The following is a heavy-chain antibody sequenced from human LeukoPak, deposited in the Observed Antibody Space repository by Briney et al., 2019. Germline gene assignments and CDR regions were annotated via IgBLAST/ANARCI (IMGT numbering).Heavy chain of an antibody. D-gene: IGHD5-18*01. CDR3: ARGGIQLWSNNWVDP. CDR1: GVSMSSYY. J-gene: IGHJ5*02. Sequence: PSETLSLTCTVSGVSMSSYYWSWIRQPPGKGLEWIGYVYYSGTTNYNPSLRSRVTISVDTSKNQFSLKLSSVTAADTAVYYCARGGIQLWSNNWVDPWGQGILATVSS. CDR2: VYYSGTT. V-gene: IGHV4-59*13.